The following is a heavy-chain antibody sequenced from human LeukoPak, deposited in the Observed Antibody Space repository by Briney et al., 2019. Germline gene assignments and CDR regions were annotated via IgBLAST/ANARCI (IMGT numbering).Heavy chain of an antibody. V-gene: IGHV4-61*02. J-gene: IGHJ4*02. CDR2: IYTSGST. D-gene: IGHD1-1*01. CDR3: ARIGRTTDY. CDR1: GGSISSGSYY. Sequence: TSQTLSLTCTVSGGSISSGSYYWSWIRQPAGKGLEWIGRIYTSGSTNYNPSLKSRVTILVDTSKNQFSLKLSSVTAADTAVYYCARIGRTTDYWGQGTLVTVSS.